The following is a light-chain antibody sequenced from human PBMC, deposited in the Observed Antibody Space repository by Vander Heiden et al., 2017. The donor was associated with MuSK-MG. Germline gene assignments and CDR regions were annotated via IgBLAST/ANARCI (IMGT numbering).Light chain of an antibody. CDR1: QSVSSSY. CDR2: GAF. Sequence: EIVLTQSPGTLSLSPGERATLSCRASQSVSSSYLAWYQQEPGQAPRLLIFGAFNRATGTPDRFSGSGSGTDFTLTISRLEPEDFAVYYCQQDCSSPITFGQGTRLDIK. CDR3: QQDCSSPIT. J-gene: IGKJ5*01. V-gene: IGKV3-20*01.